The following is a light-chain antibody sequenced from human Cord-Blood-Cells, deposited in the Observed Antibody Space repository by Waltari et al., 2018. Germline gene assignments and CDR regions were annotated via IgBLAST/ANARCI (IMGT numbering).Light chain of an antibody. CDR3: QQYNNWSPWT. CDR2: GAS. J-gene: IGKJ1*01. CDR1: QSVSSN. V-gene: IGKV3-15*01. Sequence: IVMTQSPATLSVSPGERATLSCRASQSVSSNLAWYQQKPGQAPRLLIYGASTRATGIPARFSGSGSGTAFTLTISSLQSEDVAVYYCQQYNNWSPWTFGQGTKVEIK.